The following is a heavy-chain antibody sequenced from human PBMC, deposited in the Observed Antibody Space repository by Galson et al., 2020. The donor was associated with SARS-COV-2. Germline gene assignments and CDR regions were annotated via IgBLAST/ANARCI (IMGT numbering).Heavy chain of an antibody. Sequence: SETLSLTCTVSGGSISSGGYYWSWIRQHPGKGLEWIGYIYYSGSTYYNPSLKSRVTISVDTSKNQFSLKLSSVTAADTAVYYCARDPVVPAAMSGVYYYYGMDLWGQGTTVTVSS. V-gene: IGHV4-31*03. D-gene: IGHD2-2*01. J-gene: IGHJ6*02. CDR2: IYYSGST. CDR1: GGSISSGGYY. CDR3: ARDPVVPAAMSGVYYYYGMDL.